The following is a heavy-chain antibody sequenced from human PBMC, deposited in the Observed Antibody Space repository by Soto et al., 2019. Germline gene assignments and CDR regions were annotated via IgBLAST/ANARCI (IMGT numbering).Heavy chain of an antibody. CDR1: GGTFSSYT. Sequence: QVQLVQSGAEVKKPGSSVKVSCKASGGTFSSYTISWVRQAPGQGLEWVGRIIPILGIANYAQKFQGRVTITADKSTSTAYMELSSLRSEDTAVYYCSRSSHDSSGYRNWGQGTLVTVSS. V-gene: IGHV1-69*02. J-gene: IGHJ4*02. D-gene: IGHD3-22*01. CDR2: IIPILGIA. CDR3: SRSSHDSSGYRN.